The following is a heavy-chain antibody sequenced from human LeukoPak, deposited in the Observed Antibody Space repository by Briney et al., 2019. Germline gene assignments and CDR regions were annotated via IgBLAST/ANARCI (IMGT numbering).Heavy chain of an antibody. CDR1: GGSFSGYY. Sequence: SETLSLTCAVYGGSFSGYYWSWIRQSPGKGLEWIGENTHSGITNYNPSLESRVTISVDTSKHQFSLNLNSVTAADTAVYYCARGIASGWVDYWGQGTLVTVSS. V-gene: IGHV4-34*01. CDR2: NTHSGIT. CDR3: ARGIASGWVDY. J-gene: IGHJ4*02. D-gene: IGHD6-19*01.